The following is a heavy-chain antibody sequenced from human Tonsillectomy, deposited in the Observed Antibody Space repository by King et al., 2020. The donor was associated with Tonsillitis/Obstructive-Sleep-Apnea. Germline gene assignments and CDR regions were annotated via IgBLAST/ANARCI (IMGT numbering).Heavy chain of an antibody. CDR3: AKEGAGVVVPAAMPYWYFDL. Sequence: EVQLVESGGGLVQPGGSLRLSCAAAGFTFSSYAMSWVRQAPGKGLEWVSAISGSGGSTYYADSVKGRFTISRDNSKNTLSVQMNSLRAEDTAVYYCAKEGAGVVVPAAMPYWYFDLWRRGTLVTVSS. J-gene: IGHJ2*01. V-gene: IGHV3-23*04. D-gene: IGHD2-2*01. CDR1: GFTFSSYA. CDR2: ISGSGGST.